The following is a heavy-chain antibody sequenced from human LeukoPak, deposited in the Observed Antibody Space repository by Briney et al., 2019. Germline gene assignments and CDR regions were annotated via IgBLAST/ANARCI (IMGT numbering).Heavy chain of an antibody. J-gene: IGHJ5*02. CDR3: ARVLSGWASRRGFDP. V-gene: IGHV1-18*01. Sequence: GASVKVSCKASGYTFTSYGISWVRQAPGQGLEWMGWISAYNGNTNYAQKFQGRVTMTRNTSISTAYMELSSLRSEDTAVYYCARVLSGWASRRGFDPWGQGTLVTVSS. CDR1: GYTFTSYG. D-gene: IGHD3-10*01. CDR2: ISAYNGNT.